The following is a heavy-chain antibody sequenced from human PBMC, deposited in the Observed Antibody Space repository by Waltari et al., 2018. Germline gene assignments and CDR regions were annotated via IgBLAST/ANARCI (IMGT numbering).Heavy chain of an antibody. Sequence: EVQLVESGGVVVQPGGSLRLSCAASGFTFDDYAMHWFRQAPGKGLEWVSLISWDGGSRYYADFVKGRLTISRDNSKNSLYLQMNSLRAEDTALYYCAKERRFSGYSGYGPYYYYGMDVWGQGTTVTVSS. D-gene: IGHD5-12*01. CDR1: GFTFDDYA. CDR2: ISWDGGSR. CDR3: AKERRFSGYSGYGPYYYYGMDV. V-gene: IGHV3-43D*04. J-gene: IGHJ6*02.